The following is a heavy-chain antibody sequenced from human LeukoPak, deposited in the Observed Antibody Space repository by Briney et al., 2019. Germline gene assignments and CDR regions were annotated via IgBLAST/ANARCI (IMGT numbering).Heavy chain of an antibody. J-gene: IGHJ5*02. CDR2: IYYSGST. V-gene: IGHV4-39*01. CDR3: ARHVKTQPGSYYRSSNWFDP. D-gene: IGHD3-10*01. CDR1: GGSISSSSYY. Sequence: SETLSLTCTVSGGSISSSSYYWGWIRQPPGKGLEWIGSIYYSGSTYYNPSLKSRVTISVDTSKNQFSLKLSSVTAADTAVYYCARHVKTQPGSYYRSSNWFDPWGQGTLVTVSS.